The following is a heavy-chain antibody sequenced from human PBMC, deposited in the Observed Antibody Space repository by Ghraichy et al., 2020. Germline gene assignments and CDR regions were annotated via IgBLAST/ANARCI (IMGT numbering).Heavy chain of an antibody. V-gene: IGHV3-23*01. CDR3: AKDLLGYFDWPDAFDI. Sequence: GESLNISCAASGFTFSSYAMSWVRQAPGKGLEWVSAISGSGGSTYYADSVKGRFTISRDNSKNTLYLQMNSLRAEDTAVYYCAKDLLGYFDWPDAFDIWGQGTMVTVSS. J-gene: IGHJ3*02. D-gene: IGHD3-9*01. CDR1: GFTFSSYA. CDR2: ISGSGGST.